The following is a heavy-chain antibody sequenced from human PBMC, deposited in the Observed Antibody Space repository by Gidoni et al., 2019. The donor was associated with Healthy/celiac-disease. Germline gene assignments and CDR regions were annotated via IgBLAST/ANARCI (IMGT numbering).Heavy chain of an antibody. J-gene: IGHJ4*02. CDR1: GYTFTGYY. Sequence: QVQLVQSGAEVKKPGASVKVSCKAYGYTFTGYYMHWVRHAPGQGLWWMGWFTPNSGGTSYAQQFQGRVTRTRDTSISTAYMGLSRLISDDTSVYYCARGWYSSSLGYYFDYWGQGTLVTVSS. CDR2: FTPNSGGT. V-gene: IGHV1-2*02. D-gene: IGHD6-13*01. CDR3: ARGWYSSSLGYYFDY.